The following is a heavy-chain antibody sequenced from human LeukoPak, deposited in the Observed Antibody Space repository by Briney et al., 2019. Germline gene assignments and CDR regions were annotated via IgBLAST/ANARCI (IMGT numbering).Heavy chain of an antibody. CDR2: ISSSSSSI. V-gene: IGHV3-21*01. J-gene: IGHJ4*02. CDR3: ATEGRSTIPGY. Sequence: GGSLRLSCAASGFTFSSYAMSWVRQAPGMGLEWVSSISSSSSSIYYADSVKGRFTISRDNAKNSLYLQMNSLRAEDTSVYYCATEGRSTIPGYWGQGTPVTVSS. CDR1: GFTFSSYA. D-gene: IGHD6-13*01.